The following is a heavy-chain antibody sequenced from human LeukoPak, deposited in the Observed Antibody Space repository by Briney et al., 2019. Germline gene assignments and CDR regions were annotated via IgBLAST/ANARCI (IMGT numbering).Heavy chain of an antibody. J-gene: IGHJ4*02. V-gene: IGHV3-23*01. D-gene: IGHD6-13*01. CDR3: AKICSSSWKPNIDY. Sequence: QTGGSLRLSCAASGFTFSSYAMSWVRQAPGKGLEWVSAISGSGGSTYYADSVKGRFTISRDNSKNTLYLQMNSLRAEDTAVYYCAKICSSSWKPNIDYWGQGTLVTVSS. CDR2: ISGSGGST. CDR1: GFTFSSYA.